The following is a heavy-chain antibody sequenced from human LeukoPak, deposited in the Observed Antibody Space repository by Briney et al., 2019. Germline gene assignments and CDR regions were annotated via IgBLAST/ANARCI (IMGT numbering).Heavy chain of an antibody. Sequence: GTSLGLSCAGSGFTFGTYGMHWVRQAPGKGLEWVAVISYDGNSKYYSGSAKGRFTISRDNSKNTLYLQMNSLRPEDTAVYYCANGDPGPADHPMNDYYYSLDVWGQGTTVIVSS. CDR1: GFTFGTYG. CDR3: ANGDPGPADHPMNDYYYSLDV. D-gene: IGHD2-2*01. J-gene: IGHJ6*02. V-gene: IGHV3-30*18. CDR2: ISYDGNSK.